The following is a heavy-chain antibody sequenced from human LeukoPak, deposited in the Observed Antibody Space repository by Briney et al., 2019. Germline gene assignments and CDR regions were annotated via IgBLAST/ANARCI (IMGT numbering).Heavy chain of an antibody. CDR2: ISGSGGST. CDR3: AKAGCSGGSSYSFDY. D-gene: IGHD2-15*01. V-gene: IGHV3-23*01. CDR1: GFTFSSYA. Sequence: GGSLRLSCAASGFTFSSYAMSWVRQAPGKGLEWVSAISGSGGSTYYADSVKGRFTISRDNSKNTLYLQMNSLRAEDTAVYYCAKAGCSGGSSYSFDYWGQGTLVTVSS. J-gene: IGHJ4*02.